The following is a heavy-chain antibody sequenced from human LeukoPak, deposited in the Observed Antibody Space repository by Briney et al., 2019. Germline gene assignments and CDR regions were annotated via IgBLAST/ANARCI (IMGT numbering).Heavy chain of an antibody. V-gene: IGHV3-7*05. D-gene: IGHD5-12*01. CDR1: GFTFSTYW. J-gene: IGHJ5*02. CDR2: IKEDGSEK. CDR3: ARVSGHSGSP. Sequence: GGSLRLSCAASGFTFSTYWMSWVRQAPGKGLEWVATIKEDGSEKYYVDSVKGRFTISRDNAKNSLYLQMNSLRGEDTAVYYCARVSGHSGSPWGQGTLVTVAS.